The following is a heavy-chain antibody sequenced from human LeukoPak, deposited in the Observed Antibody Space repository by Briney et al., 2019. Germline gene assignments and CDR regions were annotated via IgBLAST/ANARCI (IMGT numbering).Heavy chain of an antibody. J-gene: IGHJ4*02. Sequence: SETLSLTCTVSGGSISSYYWSWSRQPPGKGLEWIGYIYYTGSTNYNPSLKSRVTISVDTSKNQFSLKLSSVTAADTAVYYCARGGQWLVSPLDYWGQGTLVTVSS. CDR2: IYYTGST. CDR3: ARGGQWLVSPLDY. V-gene: IGHV4-59*01. D-gene: IGHD6-19*01. CDR1: GGSISSYY.